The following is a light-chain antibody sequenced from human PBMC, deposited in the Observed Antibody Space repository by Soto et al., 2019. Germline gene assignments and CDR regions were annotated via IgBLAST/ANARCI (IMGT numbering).Light chain of an antibody. CDR2: EGT. Sequence: QSALTQPAYVSGSPGQSITISCTGSNSDVGSYSLVSWFQQHPGRAPKLMIYEGTERHSGVSDRFSGSKSGNTASLTISGRQAEDEADYYCCSYAGLNTWVFGGGSKRTVL. V-gene: IGLV2-23*01. CDR1: NSDVGSYSL. CDR3: CSYAGLNTWV. J-gene: IGLJ3*02.